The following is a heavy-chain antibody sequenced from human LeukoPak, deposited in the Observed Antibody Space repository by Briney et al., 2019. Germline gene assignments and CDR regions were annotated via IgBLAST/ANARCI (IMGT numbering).Heavy chain of an antibody. CDR3: ARDALYDILTGYVYGMDV. D-gene: IGHD3-9*01. V-gene: IGHV3-11*06. CDR2: ISSSSTYT. J-gene: IGHJ6*04. Sequence: PGGSLRLSCAASGFTLSDYHMNWIRQAPGKGLEWVSYISSSSTYTKYADSVEGRFTISRDNAKNSLYLQMNSLRAEDTAVYYCARDALYDILTGYVYGMDVWGKGTTVTVSS. CDR1: GFTLSDYH.